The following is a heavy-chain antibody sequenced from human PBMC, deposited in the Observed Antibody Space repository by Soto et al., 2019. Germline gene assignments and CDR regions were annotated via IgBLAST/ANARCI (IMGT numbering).Heavy chain of an antibody. CDR3: ARGLPSRITIFGVVIIGPYFDY. CDR1: GGSFSGYY. D-gene: IGHD3-3*01. V-gene: IGHV4-34*01. CDR2: INHSGST. Sequence: SETLSLTCAVYGGSFSGYYWSWIRQPPGKGLEWIGEINHSGSTNYNPSLKSRVTISVDTSKNQFSLKLSSVTAADTAVYYCARGLPSRITIFGVVIIGPYFDYWGQGTLVTAPQ. J-gene: IGHJ4*02.